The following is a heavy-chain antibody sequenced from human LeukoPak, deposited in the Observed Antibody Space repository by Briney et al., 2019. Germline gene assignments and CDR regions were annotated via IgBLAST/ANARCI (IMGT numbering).Heavy chain of an antibody. Sequence: SVKVSCKASGGTFSSYAISWVRQAPGQGREWMGGIIPISGTANYAQKFQGRVTITADESTSTAYMELSSLRSEDTAVYYCARVGFWSGYYWDYWGQGTLVTVSS. D-gene: IGHD3-3*01. CDR2: IIPISGTA. CDR3: ARVGFWSGYYWDY. CDR1: GGTFSSYA. J-gene: IGHJ4*02. V-gene: IGHV1-69*13.